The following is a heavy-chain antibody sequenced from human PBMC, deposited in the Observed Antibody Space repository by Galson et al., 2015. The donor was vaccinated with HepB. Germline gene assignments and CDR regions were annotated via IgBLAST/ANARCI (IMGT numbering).Heavy chain of an antibody. J-gene: IGHJ4*02. CDR3: ARVLNPEDLHDYARGGDY. CDR2: IIPIFGTA. CDR1: GGTFSSYA. D-gene: IGHD4-17*01. V-gene: IGHV1-69*13. Sequence: SVKVSCKASGGTFSSYAISWVRQAPGQGLEWMGGIIPIFGTANYAQKFQGRVTITADESTSTAYMELSSLRSEDTAVYYCARVLNPEDLHDYARGGDYWGQGTLVTVSS.